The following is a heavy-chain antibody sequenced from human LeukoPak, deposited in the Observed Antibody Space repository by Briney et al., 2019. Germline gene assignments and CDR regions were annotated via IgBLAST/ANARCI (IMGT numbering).Heavy chain of an antibody. CDR2: IYYGGYT. CDR1: GGSISSISSNNYH. Sequence: TSETLSLTCIVSGGSISSISSNNYHWGWIRQPPGKGLEWIGSIYYGGYTYYNPSLKSRVTISVDTSKNQFSLKLSSVTAADTAMYYCQSRFLEWLLDYWGQGTLVTVSS. J-gene: IGHJ4*02. V-gene: IGHV4-39*01. CDR3: QSRFLEWLLDY. D-gene: IGHD3-3*01.